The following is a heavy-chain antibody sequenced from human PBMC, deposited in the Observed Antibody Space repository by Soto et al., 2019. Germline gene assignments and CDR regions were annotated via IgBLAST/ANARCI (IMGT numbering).Heavy chain of an antibody. V-gene: IGHV3-23*01. CDR1: GFTFSSYA. D-gene: IGHD3-3*01. Sequence: GWSLRLSCAASGFTFSSYAMSWVRQAPGKGLEWVSTISGSGGSTYYADSVKGRFTISRDNSKNTLYLQMNSLRAEDTALYYCAKDASSGITSFDLWGRGTLVTASS. J-gene: IGHJ2*01. CDR3: AKDASSGITSFDL. CDR2: ISGSGGST.